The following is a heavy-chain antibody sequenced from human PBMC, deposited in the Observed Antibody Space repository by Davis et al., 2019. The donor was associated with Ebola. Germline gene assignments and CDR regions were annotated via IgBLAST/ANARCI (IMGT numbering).Heavy chain of an antibody. CDR2: IIPIFGTA. CDR3: ARGKYSSSWDYYYYYYMDV. V-gene: IGHV1-69*13. J-gene: IGHJ6*03. Sequence: SVKVSCKASGGTFSSYAISWVRQAPGQGLEWMGGIIPIFGTANYAQKFQGRVTITADESTSTAYMELSSLRSEDTVVYYCARGKYSSSWDYYYYYYMDVWGKGTTVTVSS. CDR1: GGTFSSYA. D-gene: IGHD6-13*01.